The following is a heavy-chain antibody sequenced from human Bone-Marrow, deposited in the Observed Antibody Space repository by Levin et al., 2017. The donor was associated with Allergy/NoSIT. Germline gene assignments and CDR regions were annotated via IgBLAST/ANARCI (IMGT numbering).Heavy chain of an antibody. V-gene: IGHV3-21*01. CDR3: SRDLSFGNPQGFDC. J-gene: IGHJ4*02. CDR1: GFTFRSYS. Sequence: GGSLRLSCAASGFTFRSYSMNWVRQAPGKGLEWVSTISSSSSYIYYAESVKGRFTISRDNAKNSLYLQMSSLRAEDTAVYYCSRDLSFGNPQGFDCWGQGTLVTVSS. CDR2: ISSSSSYI. D-gene: IGHD1-14*01.